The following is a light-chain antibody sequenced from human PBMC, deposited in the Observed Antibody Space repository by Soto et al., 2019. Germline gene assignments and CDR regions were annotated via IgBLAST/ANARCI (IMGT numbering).Light chain of an antibody. CDR2: EVS. V-gene: IGLV2-8*01. J-gene: IGLJ3*02. Sequence: QSALTQPPSASGSPGQSVTISCTGTSSDIGRYNYVSWYQQHPGKAPKLMIYEVSKRPSGVPDRFSGSTSGNTASLPVSGLQAEDEADYYCSSYAGSNNLMFGGGTKLTVL. CDR3: SSYAGSNNLM. CDR1: SSDIGRYNY.